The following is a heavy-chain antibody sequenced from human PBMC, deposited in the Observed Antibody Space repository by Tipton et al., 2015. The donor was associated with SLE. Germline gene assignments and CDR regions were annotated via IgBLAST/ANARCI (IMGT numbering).Heavy chain of an antibody. Sequence: SLRLSCAASGFSFSVTSYAMSWVRQAPGKGLEWVSLIYSGGSTFYADSVKGRFTISRDNAKNSLYLQMNSLRAEDTAVYYCARGSYYYGSDDVFDIWGQGTMVTVSS. D-gene: IGHD3-10*01. CDR2: IYSGGST. CDR3: ARGSYYYGSDDVFDI. V-gene: IGHV3-23*03. CDR1: GFSFSVTSYA. J-gene: IGHJ3*02.